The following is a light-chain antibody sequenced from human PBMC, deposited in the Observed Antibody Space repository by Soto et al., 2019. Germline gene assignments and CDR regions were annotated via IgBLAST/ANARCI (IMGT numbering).Light chain of an antibody. V-gene: IGKV3-15*01. Sequence: ETVMTQSPATLSVSPGERATLSCRASQSISSDLAWYQHKPGQAPRLLIYGASTTATGIPVRFSGSGSGTEFTLTISSLQSEDFAAYYCQQYNNWPRTFGQGTKVDIK. CDR1: QSISSD. CDR3: QQYNNWPRT. J-gene: IGKJ2*01. CDR2: GAS.